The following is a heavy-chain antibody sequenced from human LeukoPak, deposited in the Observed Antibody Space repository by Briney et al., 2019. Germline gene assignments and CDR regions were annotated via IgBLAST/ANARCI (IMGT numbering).Heavy chain of an antibody. V-gene: IGHV3-21*01. D-gene: IGHD5-12*01. Sequence: GGSLRLSCAASGFTFSNYAMTWVRQPPGKGLQWVSSISRSGQNIDHADSVNGRFSISRDNAKNTLYLQMNSLRAEDTAVYYCAREVATNDDAFDIWGQGTMVTVSS. CDR1: GFTFSNYA. J-gene: IGHJ3*02. CDR3: AREVATNDDAFDI. CDR2: ISRSGQNI.